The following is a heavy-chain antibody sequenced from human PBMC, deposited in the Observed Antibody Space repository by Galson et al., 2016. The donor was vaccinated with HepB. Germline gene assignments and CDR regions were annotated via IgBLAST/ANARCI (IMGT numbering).Heavy chain of an antibody. V-gene: IGHV3-21*01. Sequence: SLRLSCAASGFTFSSYNMNWVRQAPGKGLEWVSSITGSSANYIFYPDSGTGRFTISRDNAKNSLYLQMNSLRAEDTAVYYCARPSSSSWAFDYWGQGTLVTVSS. J-gene: IGHJ4*02. CDR2: ITGSSANYI. CDR3: ARPSSSSWAFDY. CDR1: GFTFSSYN. D-gene: IGHD6-6*01.